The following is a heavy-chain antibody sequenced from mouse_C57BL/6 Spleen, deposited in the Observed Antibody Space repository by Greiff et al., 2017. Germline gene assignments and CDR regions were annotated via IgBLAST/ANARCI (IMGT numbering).Heavy chain of an antibody. CDR1: GFTFNTYA. J-gene: IGHJ4*01. CDR3: VRGYDYDGYYAMDY. V-gene: IGHV10-3*01. CDR2: IRSKSSNYAT. Sequence: EVQVVESGGGLVQPKGSLKLSCAASGFTFNTYAMHWVRQAPGKGLEWVARIRSKSSNYATYYADSVKDRFTISRDDSQSMLYLQMNNLKTEDTAMYYCVRGYDYDGYYAMDYWGQGTSVTVSS. D-gene: IGHD2-4*01.